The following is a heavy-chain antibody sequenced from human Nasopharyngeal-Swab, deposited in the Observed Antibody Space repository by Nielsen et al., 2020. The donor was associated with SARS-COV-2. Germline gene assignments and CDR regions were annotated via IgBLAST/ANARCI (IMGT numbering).Heavy chain of an antibody. CDR2: ISHDGFDK. Sequence: GESLKISCEASGFNFSAFTMHWIRQIPGKGLEWVAFISHDGFDKDYATSVRGRFTISRDNRRNTVYLQLDSLRSDDTAVYYCVRGPLRTSKAFFDYWGQGTLVTVSS. V-gene: IGHV3-30-3*01. J-gene: IGHJ4*02. D-gene: IGHD3-16*01. CDR3: VRGPLRTSKAFFDY. CDR1: GFNFSAFT.